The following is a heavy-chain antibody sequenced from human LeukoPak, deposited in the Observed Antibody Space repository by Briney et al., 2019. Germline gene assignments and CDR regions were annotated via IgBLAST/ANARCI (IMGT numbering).Heavy chain of an antibody. CDR1: GGSISSSSYY. Sequence: SETLSLTCTVSGGSISSSSYYWGWIRQPPGKGLEWIGYIYYSGSTNYNPSLKSRVTISVDTSKNQFSLKLSSVTAADTAVYYCARMTGSPWYFQHWGQGTLVTVSS. CDR2: IYYSGST. V-gene: IGHV4-61*05. CDR3: ARMTGSPWYFQH. J-gene: IGHJ1*01. D-gene: IGHD3-9*01.